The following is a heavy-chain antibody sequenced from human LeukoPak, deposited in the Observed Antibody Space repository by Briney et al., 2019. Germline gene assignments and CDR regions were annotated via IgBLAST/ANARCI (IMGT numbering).Heavy chain of an antibody. V-gene: IGHV1-18*01. D-gene: IGHD6-19*01. J-gene: IGHJ4*02. CDR1: GYTFTSYG. CDR2: ISAYNGNT. Sequence: RASVKVSCKASGYTFTSYGISWVRQAPGQGLEWMGWISAYNGNTNYAQKLQGRVTMTTDTSTSTAYMELRSLRSDDTAVYYCARDIRIPYSSGWYYFDYWGQGTLVTVSS. CDR3: ARDIRIPYSSGWYYFDY.